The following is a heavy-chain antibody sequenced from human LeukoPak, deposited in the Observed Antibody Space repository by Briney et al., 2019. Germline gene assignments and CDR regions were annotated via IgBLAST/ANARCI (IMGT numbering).Heavy chain of an antibody. V-gene: IGHV3-23*01. J-gene: IGHJ4*02. Sequence: GGSLRLSCAASGFSFSNYAMSWVRQAPRKGLQWVSAISGSGDSTYYADSVKGRFTISRDNSKNTLYLQMNSLRAEDTAVYYCAKAGAVVVVAAKYFDYWGQGTLVTVSS. CDR1: GFSFSNYA. CDR2: ISGSGDST. D-gene: IGHD2-15*01. CDR3: AKAGAVVVVAAKYFDY.